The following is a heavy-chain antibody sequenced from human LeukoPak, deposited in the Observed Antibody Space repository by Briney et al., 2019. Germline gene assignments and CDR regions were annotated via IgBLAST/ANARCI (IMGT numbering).Heavy chain of an antibody. D-gene: IGHD4-17*01. V-gene: IGHV4-34*01. CDR3: ARGMTTVTTDWFDP. Sequence: SETLSLTCAVYGVSFSGYYWSWIRQPPGKGLEWIGEINHSGSTNYNPSLKSRVTISVDTSKNQFSLKLSSVTAADTAVYYCARGMTTVTTDWFDPWGQGTLVTVSS. CDR1: GVSFSGYY. J-gene: IGHJ5*02. CDR2: INHSGST.